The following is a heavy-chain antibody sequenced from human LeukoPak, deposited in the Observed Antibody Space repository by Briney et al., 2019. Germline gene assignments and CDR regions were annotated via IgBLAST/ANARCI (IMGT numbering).Heavy chain of an antibody. D-gene: IGHD6-13*01. V-gene: IGHV3-30-3*01. J-gene: IGHJ4*02. CDR2: ISYDGNNK. CDR3: ARGEPGIAAAGMDY. CDR1: GFTFSNFA. Sequence: PGGSLRLSCAASGFTFSNFAMHWVRQAPGKGLGWVAFISYDGNNKYYADSVKGRFTISRDSSKNTLYLQVNSLRAEDTTVYYCARGEPGIAAAGMDYWGQGTLVTVSS.